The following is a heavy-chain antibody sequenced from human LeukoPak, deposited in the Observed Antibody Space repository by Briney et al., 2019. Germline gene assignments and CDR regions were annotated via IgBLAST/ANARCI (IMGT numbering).Heavy chain of an antibody. CDR2: IYYSGST. Sequence: SETLSLTCTVSGVSISSYYWSWLRQPPGKGLEWIGYIYYSGSTNYNPSLKSRVTISVDTSKNQFSLKLSSVTAADTAVYYCALAYCGGDCYSMSGYFDYWGQGTLVTVSS. CDR3: ALAYCGGDCYSMSGYFDY. V-gene: IGHV4-59*01. D-gene: IGHD2-21*02. J-gene: IGHJ4*02. CDR1: GVSISSYY.